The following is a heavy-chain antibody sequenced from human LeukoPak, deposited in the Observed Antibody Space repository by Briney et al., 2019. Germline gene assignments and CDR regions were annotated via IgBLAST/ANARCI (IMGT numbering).Heavy chain of an antibody. V-gene: IGHV4-30-2*01. CDR2: IYHSGST. CDR1: GGSISSGGYY. Sequence: SETLSLTCTVSGGSISSGGYYWSWIRQPPGKGLESIGYIYHSGSTYYNPSLKSRVTISVDRSKNQFSLKLSSVTAADTAVYYCARILNYYDTSGPIFDYWGQGTLVTVSS. D-gene: IGHD3-22*01. CDR3: ARILNYYDTSGPIFDY. J-gene: IGHJ4*02.